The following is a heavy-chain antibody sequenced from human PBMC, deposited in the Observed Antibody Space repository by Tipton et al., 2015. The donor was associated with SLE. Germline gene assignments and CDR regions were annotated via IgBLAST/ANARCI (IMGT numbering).Heavy chain of an antibody. CDR3: ARESYGGATTFDY. V-gene: IGHV4-39*07. D-gene: IGHD1-26*01. Sequence: LRLSCIVSGDSISRGDYYWGWIRQPPGKGLEWIGSIHYRGATYFNPSLKSRVTISVDKSKNQFSLKLSSVTAADTAVYYCARESYGGATTFDYWGQGTLVTVSS. CDR2: IHYRGAT. J-gene: IGHJ4*02. CDR1: GDSISRGDYY.